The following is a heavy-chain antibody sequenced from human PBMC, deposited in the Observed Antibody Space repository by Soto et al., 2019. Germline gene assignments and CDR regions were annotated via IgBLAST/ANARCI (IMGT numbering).Heavy chain of an antibody. J-gene: IGHJ5*02. CDR2: VYYSGST. D-gene: IGHD1-26*01. CDR1: GDSVSSGAYY. Sequence: QVQLQESGPGLVKPSETLSLTCSVSGDSVSSGAYYWSWIRQPPGKGLEWIGYVYYSGSTSYNPSLETGVTISVDTSKNQFSLKLTSVTPADTAIYYCARVKRSTSRLDPWGHGTLVTVSS. V-gene: IGHV4-61*08. CDR3: ARVKRSTSRLDP.